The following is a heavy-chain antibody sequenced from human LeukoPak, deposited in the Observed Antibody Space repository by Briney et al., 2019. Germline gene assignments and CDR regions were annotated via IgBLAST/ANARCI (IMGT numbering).Heavy chain of an antibody. J-gene: IGHJ4*02. Sequence: GGSLRLSCAASGFTVSNNYMTWVRQAPGKGLEWVSIIYSGGTTYYADSVKGRFTISRDNAKNSRYLQMNSLRAEDTAVYYCARDVSYYDFWSGYYTATHFDYWGQGTLVTVSS. CDR2: IYSGGTT. CDR1: GFTVSNNY. V-gene: IGHV3-53*01. CDR3: ARDVSYYDFWSGYYTATHFDY. D-gene: IGHD3-3*01.